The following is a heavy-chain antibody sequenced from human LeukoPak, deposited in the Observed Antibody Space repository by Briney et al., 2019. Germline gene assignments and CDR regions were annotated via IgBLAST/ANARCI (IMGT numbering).Heavy chain of an antibody. V-gene: IGHV3-21*01. D-gene: IGHD1-26*01. Sequence: GGSLRLSCAASGFTFSSYSMNWVRQAPGKGLEWVSSISSSSSYIYYADSVKGRFIISRDNAKNSLYLQMNSPRAEDTAVYYCARDGWELLPDYWGQGTLVTVSS. CDR2: ISSSSSYI. CDR3: ARDGWELLPDY. CDR1: GFTFSSYS. J-gene: IGHJ4*02.